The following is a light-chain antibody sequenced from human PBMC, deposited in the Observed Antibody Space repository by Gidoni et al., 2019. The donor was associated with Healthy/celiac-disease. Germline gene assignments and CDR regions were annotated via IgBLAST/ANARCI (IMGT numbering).Light chain of an antibody. CDR1: QSVLYSSNNKNY. J-gene: IGKJ4*01. Sequence: QSVLYSSNNKNYLAWYQQKPGQPPKLLIYWASTRESGVPDRFSGSGSGTDFTLTISSLQAEDVAVYYCQQYYSTPLTFGGGTKVEIK. CDR3: QQYYSTPLT. V-gene: IGKV4-1*01. CDR2: WAS.